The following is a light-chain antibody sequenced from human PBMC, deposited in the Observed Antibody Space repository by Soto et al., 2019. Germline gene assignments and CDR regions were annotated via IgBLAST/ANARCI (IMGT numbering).Light chain of an antibody. Sequence: QSALTQPPSASGSPGQAVTISCTGTSSDGGGYNYVSCYQQHPGKAPKLMIYEVSKRPSGVPDRFSGSKSGNTASLTVSGLQAEDEADYYCSSYAGSNNWRVFGGGTKLTVL. J-gene: IGLJ3*02. CDR2: EVS. V-gene: IGLV2-8*01. CDR3: SSYAGSNNWRV. CDR1: SSDGGGYNY.